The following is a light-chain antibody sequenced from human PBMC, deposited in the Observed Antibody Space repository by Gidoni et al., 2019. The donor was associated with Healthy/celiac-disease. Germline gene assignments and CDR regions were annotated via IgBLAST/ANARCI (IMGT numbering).Light chain of an antibody. J-gene: IGKJ5*01. V-gene: IGKV2-28*01. CDR3: MQALQTPR. Sequence: EIVITQSPLSLPVTPGAPASISCRSSQSHLHSNGYNYLDWYLQKPGQSPQLLIYLGSNRASGVPDRFSGSGSGTDFTLKISRVEAEDVGVYYCMQALQTPRFGQGTRLEIK. CDR1: QSHLHSNGYNY. CDR2: LGS.